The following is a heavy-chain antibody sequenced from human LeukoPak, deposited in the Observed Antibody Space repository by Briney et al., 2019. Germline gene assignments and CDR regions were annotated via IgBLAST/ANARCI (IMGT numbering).Heavy chain of an antibody. CDR3: ARLRGVVGAAGGSFYYYYYMDV. V-gene: IGHV4-34*01. CDR1: GGSFSGYY. Sequence: PSETLSLTCAVYGGSFSGYYWSWIRQPPGKGLEWIGEINHSGSTNYNPSLKSRVTISVDTSKNQFSLKLSSVTAADTAVYYCARLRGVVGAAGGSFYYYYYMDVWGKGTTVTVSS. D-gene: IGHD1-26*01. J-gene: IGHJ6*03. CDR2: INHSGST.